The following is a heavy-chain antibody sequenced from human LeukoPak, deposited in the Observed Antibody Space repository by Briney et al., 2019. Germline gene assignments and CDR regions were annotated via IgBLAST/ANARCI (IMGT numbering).Heavy chain of an antibody. CDR2: IYYSGIT. CDR1: GGSISSSSYY. Sequence: PSETLSLTCTVSGGSISSSSYYWAWIRQPPGKGLEWIGSIYYSGITSYNPSLNSRVTISVDTSKNQFSLKLSSVTAADTAVYYCARPRYCNGGSCYAGEGWFDPWGQGTLVTVSS. J-gene: IGHJ5*02. CDR3: ARPRYCNGGSCYAGEGWFDP. V-gene: IGHV4-39*01. D-gene: IGHD2-15*01.